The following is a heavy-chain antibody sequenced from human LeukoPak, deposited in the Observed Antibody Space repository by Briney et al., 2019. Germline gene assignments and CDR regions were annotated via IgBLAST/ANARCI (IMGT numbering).Heavy chain of an antibody. CDR3: ARDGPIGP. D-gene: IGHD2-15*01. Sequence: SETLSLTCTVSGYSISSGYYWGWIRQPPGKGLEWIGRIYTSGSTNYNPSLKSRVTISVDTSKNQFSLNVTSVTAADTAVYYCARDGPIGPWGQGTLVTVSS. J-gene: IGHJ4*02. CDR1: GYSISSGYY. V-gene: IGHV4-38-2*02. CDR2: IYTSGST.